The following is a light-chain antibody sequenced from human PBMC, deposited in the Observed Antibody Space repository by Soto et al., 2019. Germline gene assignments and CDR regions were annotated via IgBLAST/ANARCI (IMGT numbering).Light chain of an antibody. CDR2: DVS. J-gene: IGLJ2*01. CDR1: SSDVGGYNC. CDR3: CSYAGSYTVI. V-gene: IGLV2-11*01. Sequence: QSALTQPRSVSGSPGQSVTISCTGTSSDVGGYNCVSWYQQHPGKAPKLMIYDVSKRPSGVPDRFSASKSGNTASLTISGLQAEDEADYYCCSYAGSYTVIFGGGTKVTVL.